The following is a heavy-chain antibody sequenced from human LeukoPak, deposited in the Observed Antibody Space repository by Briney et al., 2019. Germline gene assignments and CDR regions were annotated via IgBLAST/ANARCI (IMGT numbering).Heavy chain of an antibody. CDR3: ARDSIAAGKAYYYYGMDV. V-gene: IGHV4-34*01. CDR2: INHSGST. J-gene: IGHJ6*04. D-gene: IGHD6-13*01. CDR1: GGSFSGYY. Sequence: SETLSLTCAVYGGSFSGYYWSGIRQPPGKGLEWIGEINHSGSTNYNPSLKSRVTISVDTSKNQFSLKLSSVTAADTGVYYCARDSIAAGKAYYYYGMDVWGKGTTVTVSS.